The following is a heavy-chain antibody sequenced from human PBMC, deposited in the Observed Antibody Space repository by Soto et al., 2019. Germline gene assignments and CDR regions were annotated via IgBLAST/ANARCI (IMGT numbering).Heavy chain of an antibody. J-gene: IGHJ6*02. V-gene: IGHV1-46*01. CDR1: GYTFTSYY. Sequence: GASVKVSCKASGYTFTSYYMHWVRPAPGQGLEWMGIINPSGGSTSYAQKFQGRVTMTRDTSTSTVYMELSSLRSEDTAVYYCARESNYYDSSGYYPGSDYYYGMDVWGQGTTVTVSS. CDR3: ARESNYYDSSGYYPGSDYYYGMDV. D-gene: IGHD3-22*01. CDR2: INPSGGST.